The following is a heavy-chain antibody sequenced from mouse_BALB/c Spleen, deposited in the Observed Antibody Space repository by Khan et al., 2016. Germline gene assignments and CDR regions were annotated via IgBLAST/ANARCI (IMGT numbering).Heavy chain of an antibody. D-gene: IGHD1-1*01. Sequence: QIQLVQSGPELKKPGETVKISCKASGYTFTNYGMNWVKQAPGKGLKWMGWINTYTGEPTYADDFKGRFAFSLDTSASTAYLQINNLKNADTATYICARGGYYYIDYWGQGTTLTVSS. J-gene: IGHJ2*01. V-gene: IGHV9-3-1*01. CDR3: ARGGYYYIDY. CDR1: GYTFTNYG. CDR2: INTYTGEP.